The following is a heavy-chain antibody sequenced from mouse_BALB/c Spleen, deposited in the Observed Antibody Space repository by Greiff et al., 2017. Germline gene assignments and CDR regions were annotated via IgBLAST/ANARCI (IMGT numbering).Heavy chain of an antibody. CDR1: GYTFTDYA. Sequence: QVQLQQSGAELVRPGVSVKISCKGSGYTFTDYAMHWVKQSHAKSLEWIGVISTYYGDASYNQKFKGKATMTVDKSSSTAYMELARLTSEDSAIYYCARRHYGSSYLDYWGQGTTLTVSS. J-gene: IGHJ2*01. D-gene: IGHD1-1*01. CDR3: ARRHYGSSYLDY. V-gene: IGHV1S137*01. CDR2: ISTYYGDA.